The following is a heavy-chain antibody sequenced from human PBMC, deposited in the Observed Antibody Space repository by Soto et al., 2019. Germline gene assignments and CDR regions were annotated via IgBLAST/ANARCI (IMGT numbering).Heavy chain of an antibody. CDR1: GFTFSSYA. Sequence: PGGSLRLSCGASGFTFSSYAMHWVRQAPGKGLEWVAVISYDGSNKYYADSVKGRFTISRDNSKNTLYLQMNSLRAEDTAVYYCARDRLRYFDWLPTDYWGQGTLVTVSS. V-gene: IGHV3-30-3*01. CDR2: ISYDGSNK. D-gene: IGHD3-9*01. CDR3: ARDRLRYFDWLPTDY. J-gene: IGHJ4*02.